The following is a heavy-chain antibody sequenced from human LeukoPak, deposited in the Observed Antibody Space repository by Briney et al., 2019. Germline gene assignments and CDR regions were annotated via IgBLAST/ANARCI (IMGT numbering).Heavy chain of an antibody. D-gene: IGHD3-22*01. J-gene: IGHJ6*03. CDR2: IYHSGST. Sequence: PSETLSPTCAVSGYSISSGYYWGWIRQPPGKGLEWIGSIYHSGSTYYNPSLKSRVTISVDTSKNQFSLKLSSVTAADTAVYYCARDAYGSYYYDSSGYWPPYYYYYYMDVWGKGTTVTVSS. CDR3: ARDAYGSYYYDSSGYWPPYYYYYYMDV. V-gene: IGHV4-38-2*02. CDR1: GYSISSGYY.